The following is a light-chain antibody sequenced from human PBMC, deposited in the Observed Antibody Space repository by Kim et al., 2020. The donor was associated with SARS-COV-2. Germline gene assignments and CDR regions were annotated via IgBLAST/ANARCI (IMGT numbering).Light chain of an antibody. Sequence: QSALTQPASLSGSPGQALTISCTGTSSDVGGYKYVSWYQQHPGKAPRLMIYDVSNRPSGVSRRFSGSKSSNTASLTISGLQAEDEADYYCRSYTSSSTVVFGGGTQLTVL. J-gene: IGLJ3*02. CDR2: DVS. CDR1: SSDVGGYKY. V-gene: IGLV2-14*03. CDR3: RSYTSSSTVV.